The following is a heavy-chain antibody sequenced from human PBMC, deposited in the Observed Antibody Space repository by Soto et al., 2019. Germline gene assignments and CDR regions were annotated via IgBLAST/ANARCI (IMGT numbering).Heavy chain of an antibody. Sequence: ASVKVSCKASGYTSTSNAIHWVRQAPGQRLEWMGWINAANGNTKYSQKFQGRVTITRDTSASTASMELSSLRSEDTAVYYCAGSGSYYGMDVWGQGTTVTVSS. V-gene: IGHV1-3*01. J-gene: IGHJ6*02. CDR2: INAANGNT. D-gene: IGHD1-26*01. CDR1: GYTSTSNA. CDR3: AGSGSYYGMDV.